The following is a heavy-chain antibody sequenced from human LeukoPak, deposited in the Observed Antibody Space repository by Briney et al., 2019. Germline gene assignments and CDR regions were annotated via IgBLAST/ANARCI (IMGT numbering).Heavy chain of an antibody. CDR1: GGTFSSYA. J-gene: IGHJ1*01. D-gene: IGHD3-22*01. Sequence: ASVKVSCKASGGTFSSYAISWVRQAPGQGLEWMGRFIPILGIANYAQKFQGRVTITADKSTSTAYMELSSLRSEDTAVYYCARDLHSSGYHTSEYFQHWGQGTLVTVSS. CDR2: FIPILGIA. CDR3: ARDLHSSGYHTSEYFQH. V-gene: IGHV1-69*04.